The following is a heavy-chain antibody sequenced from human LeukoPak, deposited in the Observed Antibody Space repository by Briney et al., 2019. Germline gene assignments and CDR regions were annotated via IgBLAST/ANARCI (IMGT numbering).Heavy chain of an antibody. CDR3: ARERGGGHAFDI. Sequence: GGSLRLSCAASGFTFSSYGMHWVRQAPGKGLEWVAFIRNDGSNKYYADSVKGRFTISRDNSKNTLYLQMNSLRAEDTAVYYCARERGGGHAFDIWGQGTMVTVSS. CDR2: IRNDGSNK. CDR1: GFTFSSYG. J-gene: IGHJ3*02. V-gene: IGHV3-30*02. D-gene: IGHD2-15*01.